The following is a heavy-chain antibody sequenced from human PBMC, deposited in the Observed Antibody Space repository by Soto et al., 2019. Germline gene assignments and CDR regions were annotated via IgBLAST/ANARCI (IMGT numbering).Heavy chain of an antibody. J-gene: IGHJ4*02. Sequence: ASVKVSCKASGYTFTSYAMHWVRQAPGQRLEWMGWINAGNGNTKYSQKFQGRVTITRDTSASTAYMELSSLRSEDTAVYYCARAEYYDFWSALLPGGYYFDYWGQGTLVTVSS. V-gene: IGHV1-3*01. D-gene: IGHD3-3*01. CDR3: ARAEYYDFWSALLPGGYYFDY. CDR2: INAGNGNT. CDR1: GYTFTSYA.